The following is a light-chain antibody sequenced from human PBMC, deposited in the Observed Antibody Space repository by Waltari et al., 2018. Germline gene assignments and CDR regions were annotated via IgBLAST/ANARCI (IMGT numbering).Light chain of an antibody. CDR2: EVI. CDR3: CSYVGGSSLI. J-gene: IGLJ2*01. V-gene: IGLV2-23*02. Sequence: QSALAQPASVSGSPGQSITISCTGPSSDVGRYNLVSWYQQHPANVPKLMMYEVIKRPSGVSNRFSGSKSGNTASLTISWLQAEDEADYSCCSYVGGSSLIFGGGTKLTVL. CDR1: SSDVGRYNL.